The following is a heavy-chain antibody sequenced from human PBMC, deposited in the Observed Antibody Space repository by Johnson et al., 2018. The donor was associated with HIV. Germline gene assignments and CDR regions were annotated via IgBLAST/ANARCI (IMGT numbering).Heavy chain of an antibody. CDR1: GFTFSSYG. Sequence: QVQLVESGGGVVQPGRSLRLSCAASGFTFSSYGMHWVRQAPGKGLEWVAVISYDGSNKYYTDSVKGRFTISSDNSKNTLYLQMNSLRAEDTAVYYCARERDYYDSGGYWVDAFDIWGQGTMVTVSS. CDR3: ARERDYYDSGGYWVDAFDI. J-gene: IGHJ3*02. D-gene: IGHD3-22*01. CDR2: ISYDGSNK. V-gene: IGHV3-30*03.